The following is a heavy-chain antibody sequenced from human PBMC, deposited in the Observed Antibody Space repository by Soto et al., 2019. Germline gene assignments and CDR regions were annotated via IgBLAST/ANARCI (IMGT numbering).Heavy chain of an antibody. D-gene: IGHD3-22*01. V-gene: IGHV1-69*01. CDR3: ARRAGYYYDSSGYYYPDYYYYGMDV. J-gene: IGHJ6*02. CDR2: IIPIFGTA. CDR1: GGTFSSYA. Sequence: QVQLVQSGAEVQKPGSSVKVSCKASGGTFSSYAISWVRQAPGQGLEWMGGIIPIFGTANYAQKFQGRVTITADESTSTAYMELSSLRSEDTAVYYCARRAGYYYDSSGYYYPDYYYYGMDVWGQGTTVTVSS.